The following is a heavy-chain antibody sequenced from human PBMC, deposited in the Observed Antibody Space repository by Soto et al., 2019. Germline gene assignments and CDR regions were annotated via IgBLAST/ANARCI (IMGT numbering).Heavy chain of an antibody. CDR3: GREVLIDLNYFDS. D-gene: IGHD2-21*01. V-gene: IGHV1-8*01. J-gene: IGHJ4*02. CDR1: GYPFPSSD. CDR2: MNPNSGNT. Sequence: ASVKVSCKASGYPFPSSDISWVRQATGQGLEWMGWMNPNSGNTGYAQKFQGRVTMTRDTSINTAYMELSSLRSEDTAVYYCGREVLIDLNYFDSWGQGALVTVSS.